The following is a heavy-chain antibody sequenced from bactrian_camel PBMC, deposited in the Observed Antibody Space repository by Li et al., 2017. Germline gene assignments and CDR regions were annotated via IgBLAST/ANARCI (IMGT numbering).Heavy chain of an antibody. CDR3: AARSDGWTYGEYNY. CDR1: GDTVGRYC. CDR2: IDRDGST. V-gene: IGHV3S55*01. Sequence: HVQLVESGGGSVQVGGSLRLSCVASGDTVGRYCMGWFRQIPDKEREGVAIIDRDGSTGYADSVKGRFTISKDNAKRTLYLQMNSLKPEDTAMYYCAARSDGWTYGEYNYWGQGTQVTVS. D-gene: IGHD5*01. J-gene: IGHJ4*01.